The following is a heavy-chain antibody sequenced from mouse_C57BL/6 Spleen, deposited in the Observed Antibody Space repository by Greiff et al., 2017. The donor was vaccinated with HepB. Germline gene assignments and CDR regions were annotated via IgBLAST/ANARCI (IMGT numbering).Heavy chain of an antibody. J-gene: IGHJ2*01. CDR2: IDPSDSET. V-gene: IGHV1-52*01. CDR1: GYTFTSYW. Sequence: VQLQQPGAELVRPGSSVKLSCKASGYTFTSYWMHWVKQRPIQGLEWIGNIDPSDSETHYNQKFKDKATLTVDKSSSTAYMQLSSLTSEDSAVYYCARVDGRSYFDYWGQGTTLTVSS. D-gene: IGHD2-3*01. CDR3: ARVDGRSYFDY.